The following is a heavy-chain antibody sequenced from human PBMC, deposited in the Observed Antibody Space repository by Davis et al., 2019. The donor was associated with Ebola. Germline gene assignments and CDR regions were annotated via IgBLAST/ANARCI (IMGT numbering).Heavy chain of an antibody. Sequence: SGPTLVKPTQTLTLTCTFSGFSLGSYGMGVGWIRQPPGKALEWVALVYWDDDKRYSPYLKNRLTITKDTSKNQVVLTMTNMDPVDTGTYYCAHSQDDNAGNHYFEYWGQGALVSVYS. CDR1: GFSLGSYGMG. V-gene: IGHV2-5*02. CDR3: AHSQDDNAGNHYFEY. D-gene: IGHD4-23*01. CDR2: VYWDDDK. J-gene: IGHJ4*02.